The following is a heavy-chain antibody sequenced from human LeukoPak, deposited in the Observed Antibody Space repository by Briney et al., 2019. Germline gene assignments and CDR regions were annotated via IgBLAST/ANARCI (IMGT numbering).Heavy chain of an antibody. D-gene: IGHD1-26*01. V-gene: IGHV3-23*01. CDR2: ISGSGGST. Sequence: PGGSLRLSCAASGFTFSSSAMSWVRQAPGKGLEWVSAISGSGGSTYYADSVKGRFTISRDNSKNTLYLQMNSLGAEDTAVYFCAKDGGIVARLADYWGQGTLVTVSS. J-gene: IGHJ4*02. CDR1: GFTFSSSA. CDR3: AKDGGIVARLADY.